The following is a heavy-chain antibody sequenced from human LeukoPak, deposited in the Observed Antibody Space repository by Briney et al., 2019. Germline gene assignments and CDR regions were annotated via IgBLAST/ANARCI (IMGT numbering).Heavy chain of an antibody. V-gene: IGHV3-9*01. CDR1: GFTFDDYA. Sequence: GGSLRLSCAASGFTFDDYAMHWVRQAPGKGLEWVSGISWNSGSIGYADSVKGRFTISRDNAKNTLYLQMNSLRAEDTAVYYCARVRITMIVVAPLYGMDVWGQGTTVTVSS. CDR3: ARVRITMIVVAPLYGMDV. J-gene: IGHJ6*02. D-gene: IGHD3-22*01. CDR2: ISWNSGSI.